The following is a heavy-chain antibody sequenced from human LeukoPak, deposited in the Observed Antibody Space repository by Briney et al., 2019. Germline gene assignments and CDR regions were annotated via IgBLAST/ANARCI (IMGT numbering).Heavy chain of an antibody. D-gene: IGHD4-17*01. V-gene: IGHV4-61*02. CDR3: AREEGIFYGDYVPYYFDY. J-gene: IGHJ4*02. CDR1: GGSISSGSYY. Sequence: MTSQTLSLTCTVSGGSISSGSYYWSWIRQPAGKGLEWIGRIYTSGSTNYNPSLKSRVTMSVDTSKNQFSLKLSSVTAADTAVYYCAREEGIFYGDYVPYYFDYWGQGTLVTVSS. CDR2: IYTSGST.